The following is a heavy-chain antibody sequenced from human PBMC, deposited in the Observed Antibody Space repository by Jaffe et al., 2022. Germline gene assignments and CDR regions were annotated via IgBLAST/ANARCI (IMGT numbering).Heavy chain of an antibody. Sequence: EVQLVESGGGLVQPGGSLRLSCAASGFTFSSYWMSWVRQAPGKGLEWVANIKQDGSEKYYVDSVKGRFTISRDNAKNSLYLQMNSLRAEDTAVYYCARVGSGDYVWYFDYWGQGTLVTVSS. J-gene: IGHJ4*02. D-gene: IGHD3-16*01. CDR1: GFTFSSYW. V-gene: IGHV3-7*05. CDR2: IKQDGSEK. CDR3: ARVGSGDYVWYFDY.